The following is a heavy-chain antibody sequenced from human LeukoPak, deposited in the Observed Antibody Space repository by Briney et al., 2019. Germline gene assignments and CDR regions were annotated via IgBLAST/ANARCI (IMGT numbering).Heavy chain of an antibody. V-gene: IGHV3-48*01. D-gene: IGHD3-22*01. CDR1: GFTFCSFH. CDR3: ATDYYDSSGYYTGSY. Sequence: GGSLRLSCAASGFTFCSFHINWVRQAPGKGLEWLSYISRDSTTICYADSVKGRFTISRDNAKNSLYLQMNSLRAEDTAVYHCATDYYDSSGYYTGSYWGQGTLVTVSS. J-gene: IGHJ4*02. CDR2: ISRDSTTI.